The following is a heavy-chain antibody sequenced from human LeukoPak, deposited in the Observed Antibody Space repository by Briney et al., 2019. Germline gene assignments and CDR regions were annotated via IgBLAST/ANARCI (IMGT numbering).Heavy chain of an antibody. J-gene: IGHJ4*02. D-gene: IGHD1-26*01. CDR1: GFTFSSYW. Sequence: GGSLRLSCAASGFTFSSYWMHWVRHAPGKGLVWVSRINSDGSSTNYADSVKGRFTISRDKAKNTLYLQMNSLRAEDTAVYYCARGGMYSGSYYAPVGFDYWGQGTLVTVSS. CDR3: ARGGMYSGSYYAPVGFDY. V-gene: IGHV3-74*01. CDR2: INSDGSST.